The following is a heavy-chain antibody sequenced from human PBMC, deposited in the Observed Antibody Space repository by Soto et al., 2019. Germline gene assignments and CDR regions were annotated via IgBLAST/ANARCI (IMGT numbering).Heavy chain of an antibody. V-gene: IGHV3-11*01. CDR2: INNGGDIV. J-gene: IGHJ4*02. CDR1: GFTFSDYY. D-gene: IGHD1-1*01. CDR3: ARDVSKTTTGVVDS. Sequence: QVQLVESGGGLVKPGQSLSLSCATSGFTFSDYYMAWIRQAPGKGLEWVGYINNGGDIVHYSDSVKGHFRISRDNTKNSLFLQMTSLRAEDTAIYYCARDVSKTTTGVVDSWGQGALVTVSS.